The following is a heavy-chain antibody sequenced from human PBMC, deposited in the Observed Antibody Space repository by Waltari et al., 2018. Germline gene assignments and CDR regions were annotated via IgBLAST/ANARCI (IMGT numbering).Heavy chain of an antibody. CDR2: IKQDGSEK. Sequence: EVQLVESGGGLVKPGGSLGLYCAAYGCTLRSFWMNWVRQTPGKGREWVAGIKQDGSEKYYADSVKGRFTISRDNAKNSLYLQMNSLRAEDTAVYYCATSGWYCFDYWGQGTLVTVSS. CDR3: ATSGWYCFDY. D-gene: IGHD6-19*01. V-gene: IGHV3-7*01. CDR1: GCTLRSFW. J-gene: IGHJ4*02.